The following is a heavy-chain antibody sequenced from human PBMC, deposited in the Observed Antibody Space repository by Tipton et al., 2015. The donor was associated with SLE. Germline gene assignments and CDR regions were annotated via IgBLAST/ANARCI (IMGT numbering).Heavy chain of an antibody. D-gene: IGHD3-10*01. Sequence: TLSLTCTVSGGPIRSSRHFWGWIRQPPGKGLEWIGVLYYSGNTYYNPSLKSPVTLSIDTSKNQFSLKLSSVTAADTAVYYCARDRRGWYFDLWGRGTLVTVSS. CDR3: ARDRRGWYFDL. CDR2: LYYSGNT. V-gene: IGHV4-39*07. J-gene: IGHJ2*01. CDR1: GGPIRSSRHF.